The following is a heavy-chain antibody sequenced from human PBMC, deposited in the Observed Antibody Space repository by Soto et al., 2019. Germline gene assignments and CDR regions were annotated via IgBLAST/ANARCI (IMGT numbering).Heavy chain of an antibody. CDR1: GYTFTSYG. V-gene: IGHV1-18*01. D-gene: IGHD3-3*01. CDR3: ARLYYDFWSGSLYYYYGMDV. Sequence: GASLKVSCKASGYTFTSYGISWVRQAPGQGLEWMGWISAYNGNTNYAQKLQGRVTMTTDTSTSTAYMELRSLRSDDTAVYYCARLYYDFWSGSLYYYYGMDVWGQGTTVTVSS. CDR2: ISAYNGNT. J-gene: IGHJ6*02.